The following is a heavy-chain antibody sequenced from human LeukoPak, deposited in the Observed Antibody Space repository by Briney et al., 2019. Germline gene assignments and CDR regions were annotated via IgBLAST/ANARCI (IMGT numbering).Heavy chain of an antibody. D-gene: IGHD6-13*01. J-gene: IGHJ5*02. CDR1: GFTFSSHG. CDR3: ARRGSSSWSGPNWFDP. V-gene: IGHV3-23*01. Sequence: GGSLRLSCAASGFTFSSHGMNWVRLAPGKGLEWVSGISPSGGITYYTDSVKGRFTISRDNAKNSMYLQMNSLRAEDTAVYYCARRGSSSWSGPNWFDPWGQGTLVTVSS. CDR2: ISPSGGIT.